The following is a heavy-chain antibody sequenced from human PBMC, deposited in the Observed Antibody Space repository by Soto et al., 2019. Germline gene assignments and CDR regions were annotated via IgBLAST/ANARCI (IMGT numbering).Heavy chain of an antibody. CDR1: RFTFSNSD. Sequence: PGGSLRLSCAASRFTFSNSDVNWVHQAPGKGLEWVSGVSWNGSRPHYADSVKGRFIITRDNSRNTLYLQMNSLRAEDTAVYYCAQAGGQQLAYYYNGMDVWGQGTTVTVSS. V-gene: IGHV3-35*01. CDR2: VSWNGSRP. CDR3: AQAGGQQLAYYYNGMDV. J-gene: IGHJ6*02. D-gene: IGHD6-13*01.